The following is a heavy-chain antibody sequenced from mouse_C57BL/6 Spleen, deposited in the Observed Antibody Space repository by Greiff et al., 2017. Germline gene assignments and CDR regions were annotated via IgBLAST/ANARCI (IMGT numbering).Heavy chain of an antibody. Sequence: VQRVESGAELVKPGASVKLSCKASGYTFTEYTIHWVNQRSGQGLEWIGWFYPGSGSIKYNEKFKDKATLTADKSSSPVYMEISRLTSEDSAIYFCARNEEDYYCSSLYFDVWGTGTTVTVSS. V-gene: IGHV1-62-2*01. D-gene: IGHD1-1*01. CDR3: ARNEEDYYCSSLYFDV. J-gene: IGHJ1*03. CDR2: FYPGSGSI. CDR1: GYTFTEYT.